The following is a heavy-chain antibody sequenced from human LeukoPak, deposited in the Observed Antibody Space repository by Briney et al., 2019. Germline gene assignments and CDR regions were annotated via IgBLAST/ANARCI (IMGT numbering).Heavy chain of an antibody. CDR3: ARHCSSTTCYYSSGFYYGIDV. V-gene: IGHV3-21*01. CDR1: GFSFSDFT. Sequence: GGPLRLSCAASGFSFSDFTMNWVRQAPGKGLEWVSSIDSSSTFIYYADSVNGRLTISRDNAKKSLFLQMSGLRAEDTAVYYCARHCSSTTCYYSSGFYYGIDVWGQGTTVTVSS. J-gene: IGHJ6*02. D-gene: IGHD2-2*01. CDR2: IDSSSTFI.